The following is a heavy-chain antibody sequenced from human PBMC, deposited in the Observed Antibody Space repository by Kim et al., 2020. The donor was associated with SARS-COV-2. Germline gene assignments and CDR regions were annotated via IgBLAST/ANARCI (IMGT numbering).Heavy chain of an antibody. D-gene: IGHD2-2*01. V-gene: IGHV3-7*01. J-gene: IGHJ6*02. Sequence: GGSLRLSCAASGFTFSSYWMSWVRQAPGKGLEWVANIKQDGSEKYYVDSVKGRFTISRDNAKNSLYLQMNSLRAEDTAVYYCAREDIVVVPAAMDVWGQGTTVTVSS. CDR2: IKQDGSEK. CDR1: GFTFSSYW. CDR3: AREDIVVVPAAMDV.